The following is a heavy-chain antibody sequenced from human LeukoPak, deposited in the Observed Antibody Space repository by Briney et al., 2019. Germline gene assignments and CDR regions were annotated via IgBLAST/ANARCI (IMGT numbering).Heavy chain of an antibody. CDR1: GYTFTGYY. CDR2: ISAYNGNT. D-gene: IGHD5-12*01. CDR3: ARVRVVAPSDY. J-gene: IGHJ4*02. V-gene: IGHV1-18*04. Sequence: ASVKVSCKASGYTFTGYYMHWVRQAPGQGLEWMGWISAYNGNTNYAQKLQGRVTMTTDTSTSTAYMELRSLRSDDTAVYYCARVRVVAPSDYWGQGTLVTVSS.